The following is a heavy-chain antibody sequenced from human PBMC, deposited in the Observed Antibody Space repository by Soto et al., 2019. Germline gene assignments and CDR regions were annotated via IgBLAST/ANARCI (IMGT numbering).Heavy chain of an antibody. Sequence: ASVKVSCKASGYTFTGYYMHWVRQAPGQGLERMGRINPKSGGTNYAQKYQGRVTKNRNTSISTASMETSSLRSEDTAVYYCERGETMVRGGNDAFDIWGQGTMVTVSS. J-gene: IGHJ3*02. CDR2: INPKSGGT. CDR3: ERGETMVRGGNDAFDI. CDR1: GYTFTGYY. V-gene: IGHV1-2*02. D-gene: IGHD3-10*01.